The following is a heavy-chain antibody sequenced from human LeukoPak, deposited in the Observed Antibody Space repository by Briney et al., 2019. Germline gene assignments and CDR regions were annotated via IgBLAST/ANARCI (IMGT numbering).Heavy chain of an antibody. CDR2: IYYSGST. J-gene: IGHJ3*02. CDR1: GGSLSSYY. D-gene: IGHD3-22*01. V-gene: IGHV4-59*01. CDR3: ARGRLHYDSSGVIEDNAFDT. Sequence: PSETLSLACTVSGGSLSSYYWSWIRQPPGKGLEWIGYIYYSGSTNYNPSLKSRVTISVDTSKNQFSLKLSSVTAADTAVYYCARGRLHYDSSGVIEDNAFDTWGQGTMVTVSS.